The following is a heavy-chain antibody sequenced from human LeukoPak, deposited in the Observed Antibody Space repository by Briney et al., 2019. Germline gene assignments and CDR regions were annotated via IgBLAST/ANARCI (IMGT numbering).Heavy chain of an antibody. Sequence: ASVKVSCKASGYIFTSYGTSWVRQAPGQGLEWMGWINPNSGGTNYAQKFQGRVTMTRDTSISTAYMELSRLRSDDTAVFYCAREGPPGDTNPHFDYWGQGTLVTVSS. CDR3: AREGPPGDTNPHFDY. D-gene: IGHD3-10*01. J-gene: IGHJ4*02. V-gene: IGHV1-2*02. CDR2: INPNSGGT. CDR1: GYIFTSYG.